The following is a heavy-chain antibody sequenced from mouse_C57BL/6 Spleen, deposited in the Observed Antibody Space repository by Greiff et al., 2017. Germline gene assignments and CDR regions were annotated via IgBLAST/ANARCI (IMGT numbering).Heavy chain of an antibody. Sequence: VQLQQSGPELVKPGASVKISCKASGYAFSSSWMNWVKQWPGKGLEWIGRIYPGDGDTNYKGTFKGKATLTADKASSTAYIQLGSLTSEDSAVYFCASDYGSSSWFAYWGQGTLVTVSA. J-gene: IGHJ3*01. CDR2: IYPGDGDT. CDR1: GYAFSSSW. CDR3: ASDYGSSSWFAY. D-gene: IGHD1-1*01. V-gene: IGHV1-82*01.